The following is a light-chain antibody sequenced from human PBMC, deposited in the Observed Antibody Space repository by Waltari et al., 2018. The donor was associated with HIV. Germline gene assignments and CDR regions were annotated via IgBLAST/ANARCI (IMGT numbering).Light chain of an antibody. V-gene: IGLV1-51*01. Sequence: QSVLTQPPSVSAAPGQKVTISCSGSSSNIGNNFVSWYQQLPGTAPKLLIYDNNSRPSGIPDRFAGSKSGTSATLGITGLQTGDEADYYCGTWDSSLSVWVFGGGTNLTVL. J-gene: IGLJ3*02. CDR1: SSNIGNNF. CDR3: GTWDSSLSVWV. CDR2: DNN.